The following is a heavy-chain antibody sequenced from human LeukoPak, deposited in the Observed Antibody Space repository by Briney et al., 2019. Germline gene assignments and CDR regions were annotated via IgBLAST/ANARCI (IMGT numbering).Heavy chain of an antibody. CDR3: ARDSVVVPAAMGY. CDR1: GGTFSSYA. CDR2: IIPIFGTA. D-gene: IGHD2-2*01. Sequence: SVKVSCKASGGTFSSYAISWVRQAPGQGLEWMGGIIPIFGTANYAQKFQSRVTITADESTSTAYMELSSLRSEDTAVYYCARDSVVVPAAMGYWGQGTLVTVSS. J-gene: IGHJ4*02. V-gene: IGHV1-69*13.